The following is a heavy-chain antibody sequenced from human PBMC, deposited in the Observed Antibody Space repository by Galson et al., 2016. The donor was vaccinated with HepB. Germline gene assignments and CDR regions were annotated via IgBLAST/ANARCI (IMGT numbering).Heavy chain of an antibody. Sequence: SLRLSCAGSGFSFSVYAMNWVRQAPGKGLEWVSYIDGGSHVMLYADSVKGRFTVSRDNAENSLYLQMNSLGAEDTVVYFCARDGTGTGTFSGAFYWGQGTLVTVSS. CDR1: GFSFSVYA. CDR2: IDGGSHVM. D-gene: IGHD1-14*01. V-gene: IGHV3-48*04. CDR3: ARDGTGTGTFSGAFY. J-gene: IGHJ4*02.